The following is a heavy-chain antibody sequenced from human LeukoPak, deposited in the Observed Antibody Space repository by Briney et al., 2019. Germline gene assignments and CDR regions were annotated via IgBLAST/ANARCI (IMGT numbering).Heavy chain of an antibody. D-gene: IGHD2-15*01. CDR2: TSGSGDDT. CDR1: GFTFSSYG. Sequence: GGSLRLSCVASGFTFSSYGMSWVRQAPGKGLEWVSSTSGSGDDTYYADSVKGRFTLSRDNSKNTLYLQMNSLRAGDTAVYYCAKKRSSGGATQFDYWGQGTLVTVSS. J-gene: IGHJ4*02. V-gene: IGHV3-23*01. CDR3: AKKRSSGGATQFDY.